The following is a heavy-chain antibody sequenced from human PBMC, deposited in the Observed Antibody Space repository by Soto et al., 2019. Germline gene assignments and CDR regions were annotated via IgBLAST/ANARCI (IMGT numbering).Heavy chain of an antibody. CDR1: GYTFTDYF. V-gene: IGHV1-2*02. CDR3: ARVTLKAGNWFDP. J-gene: IGHJ5*02. CDR2: INPNSRGT. Sequence: ASVKVSCKASGYTFTDYFIHWVRQAPGQGFEWMGWINPNSRGTNYAPKFQGRVTMTRDTSNSTAYMELRVLRSDDTAVYYCARVTLKAGNWFDPWGQGTLVTVSS.